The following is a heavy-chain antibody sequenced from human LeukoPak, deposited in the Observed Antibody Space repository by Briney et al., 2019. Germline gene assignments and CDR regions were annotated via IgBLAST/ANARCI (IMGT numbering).Heavy chain of an antibody. Sequence: GGSLRLSCAASGFTFSAKWMIWVRQAPGKGLEWVASINQDESLKYYVDSVKGRFTISRDNARTSLYLQMDSLRAEDTAVYYCAKEGKNNQHYYYHYMDVWGKGTTVTVSS. CDR2: INQDESLK. CDR1: GFTFSAKW. V-gene: IGHV3-7*01. D-gene: IGHD1-14*01. J-gene: IGHJ6*03. CDR3: AKEGKNNQHYYYHYMDV.